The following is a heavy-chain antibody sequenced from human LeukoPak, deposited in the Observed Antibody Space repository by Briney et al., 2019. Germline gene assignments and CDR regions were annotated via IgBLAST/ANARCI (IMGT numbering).Heavy chain of an antibody. CDR2: IYYSGST. V-gene: IGHV4-39*07. J-gene: IGHJ4*02. Sequence: GTLRLSCAASGFTFSSYGMGWIRQPPGKGLEWIGSIYYSGSTYYNPSLKSRVTIPVDTSKNQFSLKLSSVTAADTAVYYCARVHPLMTTVTNYFDYWGQGTLVTVSS. CDR3: ARVHPLMTTVTNYFDY. D-gene: IGHD4-17*01. CDR1: GFTFSSYG.